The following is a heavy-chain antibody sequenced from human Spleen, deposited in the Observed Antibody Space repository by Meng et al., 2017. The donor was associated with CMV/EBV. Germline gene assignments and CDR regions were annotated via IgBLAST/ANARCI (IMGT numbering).Heavy chain of an antibody. D-gene: IGHD5-18*01. Sequence: SVKVSCKASGGTFSSYTISWVRQAPGQGLEWMGRIIPILGIANYAQKFQGRVTITTDESTSTAYMELSSLRSEDTAVYYCAKGQVDTAMVSFFYYYGMDVWGQGTTVTVSS. CDR3: AKGQVDTAMVSFFYYYGMDV. CDR2: IIPILGIA. V-gene: IGHV1-69*16. CDR1: GGTFSSYT. J-gene: IGHJ6*02.